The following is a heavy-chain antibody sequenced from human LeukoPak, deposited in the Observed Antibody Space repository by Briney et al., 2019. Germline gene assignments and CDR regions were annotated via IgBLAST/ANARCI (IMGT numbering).Heavy chain of an antibody. CDR2: ISAYNGNT. V-gene: IGHV1-18*01. CDR1: GYTFTSYG. Sequence: ASVKVSCKASGYTFTSYGISWVRQAPGQGLEWMGWISAYNGNTNYAQKLQGRVTMTTDTSTSTAYMELRSLRSDDTAVYYCARDYGDYPPFYYGMDVWGQGTTVTVSS. CDR3: ARDYGDYPPFYYGMDV. J-gene: IGHJ6*02. D-gene: IGHD4-17*01.